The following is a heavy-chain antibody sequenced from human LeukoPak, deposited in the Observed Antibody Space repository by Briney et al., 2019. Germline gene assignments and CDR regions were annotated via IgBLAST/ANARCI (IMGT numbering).Heavy chain of an antibody. D-gene: IGHD2-15*01. J-gene: IGHJ5*02. CDR1: GFTFSSYG. CDR2: ISGSGGNT. Sequence: GGTLRLSCAASGFTFSSYGMSWVRQAPGKGLEWVSAISGSGGNTYYADSVKGRFTISRDNSKNTLYLQMNSLRAEDTAVYYCAKGFVVVVSATQSSWFDPWGQGTLVTVSS. CDR3: AKGFVVVVSATQSSWFDP. V-gene: IGHV3-23*01.